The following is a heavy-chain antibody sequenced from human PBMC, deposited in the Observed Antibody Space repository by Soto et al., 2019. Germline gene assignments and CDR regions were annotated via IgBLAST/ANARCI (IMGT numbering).Heavy chain of an antibody. D-gene: IGHD6-19*01. J-gene: IGHJ4*02. CDR3: AVYLPGAGGVGY. CDR1: GGSISSYY. CDR2: IYYSGST. V-gene: IGHV4-59*01. Sequence: SETLSLTCTVSGGSISSYYWSWIRQPPGRGLEWIGYIYYSGSTNYNPSLKSRLTISLDRSRNQFSLNLNSVTAADTAVYYCAVYLPGAGGVGYWGQGTLVTVSS.